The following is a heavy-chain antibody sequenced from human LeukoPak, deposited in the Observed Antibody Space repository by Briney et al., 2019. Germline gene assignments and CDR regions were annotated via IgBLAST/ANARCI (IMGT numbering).Heavy chain of an antibody. CDR2: INPNSGGA. D-gene: IGHD4-11*01. CDR1: GYTFTGYY. Sequence: ASVTVSCKASGYTFTGYYMHWVRQAPGQGLEWMGWINPNSGGANYAQKFQGRVTMTRDTSISTGYMELSSLTSDDTAVYYCARSADYSNQHNDYWGQGTLVTVSS. CDR3: ARSADYSNQHNDY. V-gene: IGHV1-2*02. J-gene: IGHJ4*02.